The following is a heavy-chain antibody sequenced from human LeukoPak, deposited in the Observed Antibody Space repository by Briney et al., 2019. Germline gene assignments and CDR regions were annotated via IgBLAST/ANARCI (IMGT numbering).Heavy chain of an antibody. CDR1: GGSFSGYY. CDR2: IYHSGST. Sequence: SETLSLTRAVYGGSFSGYYWSWIRQPPGKGLEWIGYIYHSGSTNYNPSLKSRVTISVDTSKNQFFLKLSSVTAADTAVYYCARDIAARPGGLDYWGQGTLVTVSS. CDR3: ARDIAARPGGLDY. J-gene: IGHJ4*02. V-gene: IGHV4-59*12. D-gene: IGHD6-6*01.